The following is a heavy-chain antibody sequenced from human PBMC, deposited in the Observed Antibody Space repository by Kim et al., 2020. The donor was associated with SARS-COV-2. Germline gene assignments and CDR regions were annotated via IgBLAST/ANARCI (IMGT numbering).Heavy chain of an antibody. J-gene: IGHJ6*02. CDR3: ALLWFGESPSTYGMDV. CDR1: GFTFSSYG. D-gene: IGHD3-10*01. V-gene: IGHV3-33*01. CDR2: IWYDGSNK. Sequence: GGSLRLSCAASGFTFSSYGMHWVRQAPGKGLEWVAVIWYDGSNKYYADSVKGRFTISRDNSKNTLYLQMNSLRAEDTAVYYCALLWFGESPSTYGMDVWGQGTTVTVSS.